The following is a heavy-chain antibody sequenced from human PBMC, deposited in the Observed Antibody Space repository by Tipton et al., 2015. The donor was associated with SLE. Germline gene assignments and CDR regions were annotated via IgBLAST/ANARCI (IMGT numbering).Heavy chain of an antibody. CDR3: ASAPLGARRFDN. CDR1: GGSLSSYC. J-gene: IGHJ4*02. V-gene: IGHV4-59*13. Sequence: TLSLTCNVSGGSLSSYCWSWIRQSPRKGLEWIGYIYDKGTTNYNPSLMDRVLITLDTSENRFSLRLSSVTAADTAVYYCASAPLGARRFDNWGRGTLVTVSS. CDR2: IYDKGTT. D-gene: IGHD3-16*01.